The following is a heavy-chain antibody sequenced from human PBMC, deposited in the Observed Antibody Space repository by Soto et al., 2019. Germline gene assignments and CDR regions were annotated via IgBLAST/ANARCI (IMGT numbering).Heavy chain of an antibody. CDR1: GGSMSGSTYY. CDR2: ISYSGNT. CDR3: VRKGSGWYRI. Sequence: PSETLSLTCSVSGGSMSGSTYYWGWIRQPPGKGLEWIGDISYSGNTYYNPSLKSRVTISVDTSKNQFSLKLSSVTAADTAVYYCVRKGSGWYRIWGQGTMVTVSS. J-gene: IGHJ3*02. V-gene: IGHV4-39*01. D-gene: IGHD6-19*01.